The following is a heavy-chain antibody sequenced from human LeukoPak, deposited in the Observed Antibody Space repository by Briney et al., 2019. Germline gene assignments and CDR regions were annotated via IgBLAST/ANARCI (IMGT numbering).Heavy chain of an antibody. Sequence: GGSLRLSCAASGFTFSSYGMHWVRQAPGKGLEWVAVIWYDGSNKYCADSVKGRFTISRDNSKSTLYLQMNSLRAEDTAVYYCAKDQGIAVAGHHFDYWGQGTLVTVSS. CDR2: IWYDGSNK. J-gene: IGHJ4*02. D-gene: IGHD6-19*01. CDR1: GFTFSSYG. CDR3: AKDQGIAVAGHHFDY. V-gene: IGHV3-33*06.